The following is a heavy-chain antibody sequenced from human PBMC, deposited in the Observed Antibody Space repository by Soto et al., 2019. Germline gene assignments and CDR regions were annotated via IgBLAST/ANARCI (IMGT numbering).Heavy chain of an antibody. D-gene: IGHD3-22*01. J-gene: IGHJ4*02. CDR1: GGSMISYY. CDR3: ARGGVYYDSSGYYYAD. CDR2: IYYAGST. V-gene: IGHV4-59*12. Sequence: SETLSLTCTVSGGSMISYYWSWIRQPPGRGLEWIGFIYYAGSTKYNPSLNSRVTISVDKSKNQFSLKLTSVTAADTAVYYCARGGVYYDSSGYYYADWGQGTLVTVSS.